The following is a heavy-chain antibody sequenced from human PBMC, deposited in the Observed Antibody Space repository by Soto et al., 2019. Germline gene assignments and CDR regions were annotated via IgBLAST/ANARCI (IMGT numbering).Heavy chain of an antibody. D-gene: IGHD2-2*01. CDR2: ISAYNGNT. CDR1: GYTFTSYG. Sequence: QVQLVQSGAEVKKPGASVKVSCKASGYTFTSYGISWVRQAPGQGLEWMGWISAYNGNTNYAQKLQGRVTMTTDTSTSTGYMELRSMRSDDTAVYYCARDLIVVVPAAMYWFDPWGQGTLVTVSS. J-gene: IGHJ5*02. V-gene: IGHV1-18*01. CDR3: ARDLIVVVPAAMYWFDP.